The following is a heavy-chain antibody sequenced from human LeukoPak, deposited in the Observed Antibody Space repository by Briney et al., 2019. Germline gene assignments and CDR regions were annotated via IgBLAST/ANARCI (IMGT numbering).Heavy chain of an antibody. D-gene: IGHD6-13*01. V-gene: IGHV4-34*01. Sequence: PSETLYLTFAVYGGSFSGYYWSWIPQPPGKGLQWIGEINHSGSTNYNPSLKSRVTISVDTSKNQFSLKLSSVTAADTAVYYCAGYISSSWYYYYYGMDVWGQGTTVTVSS. J-gene: IGHJ6*02. CDR2: INHSGST. CDR1: GGSFSGYY. CDR3: AGYISSSWYYYYYGMDV.